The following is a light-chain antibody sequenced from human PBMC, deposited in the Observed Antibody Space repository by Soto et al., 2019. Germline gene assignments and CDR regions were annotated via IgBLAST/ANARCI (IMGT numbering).Light chain of an antibody. CDR2: EAT. CDR3: QQANSFPTT. Sequence: DIQMTQSPSSVSASVGDTVTITCRASQGLKFLAWYQQKPGKAPKLLIYEATNLQSGVPPRFSGSGSGTDFTLTISSLQPEDFATYFCQQANSFPTTFGQGPRLEI. CDR1: QGLKF. V-gene: IGKV1-12*01. J-gene: IGKJ5*01.